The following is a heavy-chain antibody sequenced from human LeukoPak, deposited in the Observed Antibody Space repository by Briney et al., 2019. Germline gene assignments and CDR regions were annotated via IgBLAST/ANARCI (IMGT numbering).Heavy chain of an antibody. J-gene: IGHJ6*03. D-gene: IGHD5-12*01. V-gene: IGHV3-48*03. Sequence: PGGSLRLSCAASGFTFSSYEMNWVRQAPGKGLEWVSYISSSGSTIYYADSVKGRFTISRDNAKNSLYLQMNSLRAEDTAVYYCARAGGYDVSGYYYIDVWGKGTTVTISS. CDR3: ARAGGYDVSGYYYIDV. CDR2: ISSSGSTI. CDR1: GFTFSSYE.